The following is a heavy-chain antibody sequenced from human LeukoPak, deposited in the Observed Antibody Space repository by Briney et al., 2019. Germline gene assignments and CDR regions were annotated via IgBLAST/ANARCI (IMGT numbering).Heavy chain of an antibody. J-gene: IGHJ4*02. Sequence: GGSLRLPCAASGFTFSSYWMHWVRQAPGKGLVWVSRINSDGSTTNYADSVKGRFTISRDNAKNTLDLQMNSLRAEDTAVHYCARRSSGSPPYYFDYWGQGTLVTVSS. D-gene: IGHD1-26*01. CDR1: GFTFSSYW. CDR3: ARRSSGSPPYYFDY. V-gene: IGHV3-74*01. CDR2: INSDGSTT.